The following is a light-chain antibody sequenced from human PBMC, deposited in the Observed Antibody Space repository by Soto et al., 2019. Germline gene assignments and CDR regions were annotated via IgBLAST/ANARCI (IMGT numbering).Light chain of an antibody. J-gene: IGKJ5*01. CDR2: GAS. Sequence: EIVMTQSPATLSVSKGERATLSCRASQSVSSNLAWYQQKPGQAPRRLIYGASTRATGSPARFSGSGSGTEFTLTISSLQSEEFAVYYCQQYNNWPPITFCQGTRLEI. CDR3: QQYNNWPPIT. V-gene: IGKV3-15*01. CDR1: QSVSSN.